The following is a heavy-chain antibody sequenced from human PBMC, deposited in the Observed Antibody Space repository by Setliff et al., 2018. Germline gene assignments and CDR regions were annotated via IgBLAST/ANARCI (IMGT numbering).Heavy chain of an antibody. CDR2: VYHRGTT. CDR1: NGSLNRNGYY. V-gene: IGHV4-39*02. Sequence: SETLSLTCTVSNGSLNRNGYYWAWVRQPPGKGLEWVASVYHRGTTYYNPSLKSRVTTSVDTSKNQFSLKLISVTAADTAVYYCAKDKYSFGSGIYWNSFDLWGQGTMVTVSS. D-gene: IGHD3-10*01. CDR3: AKDKYSFGSGIYWNSFDL. J-gene: IGHJ3*01.